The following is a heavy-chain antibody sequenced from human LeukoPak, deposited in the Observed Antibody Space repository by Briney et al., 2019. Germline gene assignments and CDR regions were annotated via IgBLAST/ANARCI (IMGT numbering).Heavy chain of an antibody. J-gene: IGHJ4*02. CDR1: GFTFSNYA. CDR2: TSHDGRKN. Sequence: GGSLRLSCAASGFTFSNYAMHWVRRAPGKGLEWVAITSHDGRKNNYADSVKGRFTISRDSSENTVYLQMNSLRAEDTAVYYCARGSELLWFGELLYLAYWGQGTLVTVSS. CDR3: ARGSELLWFGELLYLAY. D-gene: IGHD3-10*01. V-gene: IGHV3-30*03.